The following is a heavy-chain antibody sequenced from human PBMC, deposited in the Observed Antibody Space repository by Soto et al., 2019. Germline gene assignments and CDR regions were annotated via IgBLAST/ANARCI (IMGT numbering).Heavy chain of an antibody. CDR1: GYSFTSFW. CDR2: INPVDSDT. V-gene: IGHV5-51*01. J-gene: IGHJ4*02. D-gene: IGHD4-17*01. Sequence: GESLKISCQGFGYSFTSFWIGWVRQMPGKGLEWMGIINPVDSDTRYSPSFQGQVTISVDKSITTAYLQWSSLKASDTAMYYCARGLFMPPSPTTLDYRGPAPLVTRSS. CDR3: ARGLFMPPSPTTLDY.